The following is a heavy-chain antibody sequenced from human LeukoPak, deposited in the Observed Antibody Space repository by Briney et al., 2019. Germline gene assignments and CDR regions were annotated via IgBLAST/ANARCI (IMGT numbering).Heavy chain of an antibody. CDR3: ARGIAYYDILTGDNWFDP. CDR2: IVVGSGNT. J-gene: IGHJ5*02. V-gene: IGHV1-58*02. D-gene: IGHD3-9*01. Sequence: ASVKVSCKASGFTFTSSAMQWVRQARGQRLEWIGWIVVGSGNTNYAQKFQERVTITRDMSTSTAYMELSSLRSEDTAVYYCARGIAYYDILTGDNWFDPWGQGTLVTVSS. CDR1: GFTFTSSA.